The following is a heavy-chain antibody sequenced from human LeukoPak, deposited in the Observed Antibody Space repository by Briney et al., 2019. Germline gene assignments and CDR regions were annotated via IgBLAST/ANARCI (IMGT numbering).Heavy chain of an antibody. V-gene: IGHV3-30*02. CDR2: IRPDASKE. CDR1: GFTFSSYG. Sequence: GGSLRLSCAASGFTFSSYGMHWVRQAPGKGLGWGAFIRPDASKEYHADSVKGRFIISRDNSKKILYLQMNSLRVEDTAVYYCANSYGGYSYGSFDYWGQGALVTVSS. D-gene: IGHD5-18*01. J-gene: IGHJ4*02. CDR3: ANSYGGYSYGSFDY.